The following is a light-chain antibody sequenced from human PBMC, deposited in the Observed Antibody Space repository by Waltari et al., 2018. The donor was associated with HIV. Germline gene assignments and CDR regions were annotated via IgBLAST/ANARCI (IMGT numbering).Light chain of an antibody. CDR1: SSDVGGYNY. CDR3: SSYTSSSTLE. Sequence: QSALTQPASVSGSPGQSIPISCTGTSSDVGGYNYVSWYQQHPGKAPKLMIYEVSNRPSGVSNRFSGSKSGNTASLTISGLQAEDEADYYCSSYTSSSTLEIGGGTKLTVL. J-gene: IGLJ2*01. CDR2: EVS. V-gene: IGLV2-14*01.